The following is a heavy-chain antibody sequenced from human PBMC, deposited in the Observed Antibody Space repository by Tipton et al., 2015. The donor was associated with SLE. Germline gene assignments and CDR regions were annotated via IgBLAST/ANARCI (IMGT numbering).Heavy chain of an antibody. D-gene: IGHD1-26*01. CDR3: LCGPGMCY. CDR2: IRSKDNNYAT. CDR1: GFTFSGSA. V-gene: IGHV3-73*01. J-gene: IGHJ4*02. Sequence: GSLRLSCAASGFTFSGSAIHWVRQASGKGLEWVGRIRSKDNNYATASAASVKGRFTVSRDDSKNTAYLEMNSLKTEDTAVYYCLCGPGMCYWGQGTLVTVSS.